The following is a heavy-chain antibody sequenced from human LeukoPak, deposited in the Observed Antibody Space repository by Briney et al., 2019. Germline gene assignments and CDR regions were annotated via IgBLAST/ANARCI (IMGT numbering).Heavy chain of an antibody. J-gene: IGHJ3*02. Sequence: SETLSLTCTVSGGSISSGGYYWSWIRQPPGKGLEWIGEINHSGSTNYNPSLKSRVTISVDTSKNQFSLKLSSVTAADTAVYYCARRQDYGGNPGAFDIWGQGTMVTVSS. D-gene: IGHD4-17*01. V-gene: IGHV4-39*07. CDR1: GGSISSGGYY. CDR2: INHSGST. CDR3: ARRQDYGGNPGAFDI.